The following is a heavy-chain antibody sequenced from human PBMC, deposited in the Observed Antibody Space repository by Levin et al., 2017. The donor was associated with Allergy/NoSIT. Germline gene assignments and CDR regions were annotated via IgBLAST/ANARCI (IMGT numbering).Heavy chain of an antibody. D-gene: IGHD5-18*01. CDR2: IWYDGSYK. V-gene: IGHV3-33*01. Sequence: LSLTCAASGFTFSNYGIHWVRQAPGKGLEWVAVIWYDGSYKYYGDSVKGRFTISRDNSKNTLYLMMNSLRAEDTAVYYCAVIPLDTSDNGMDVWGQGTTVTVSS. J-gene: IGHJ6*02. CDR3: AVIPLDTSDNGMDV. CDR1: GFTFSNYG.